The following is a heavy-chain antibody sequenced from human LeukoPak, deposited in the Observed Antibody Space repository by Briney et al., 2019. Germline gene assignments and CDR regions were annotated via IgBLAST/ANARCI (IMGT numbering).Heavy chain of an antibody. CDR1: GGSISSYS. Sequence: SETLSLTCTVSGGSISSYSWSWIRQPPGKGLEWIGYIYYSGSTNYNPSLKSRLTISVDTSKNQFSLKLSSVTAADTAVYYCARGGNDFWSGSPDAFDIWGQGTMVTVSS. CDR2: IYYSGST. D-gene: IGHD3-3*01. J-gene: IGHJ3*02. CDR3: ARGGNDFWSGSPDAFDI. V-gene: IGHV4-59*01.